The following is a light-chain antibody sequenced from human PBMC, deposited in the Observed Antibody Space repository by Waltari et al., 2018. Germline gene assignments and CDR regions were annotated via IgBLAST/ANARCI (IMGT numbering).Light chain of an antibody. CDR1: SGSIGDNY. J-gene: IGLJ2*01. Sequence: NFMLTQPLSVSESPGKTVTISCTRNSGSIGDNYVQWYRQRPGSAPTAVIFDDDQRPSGVPDRFSGSIDRSSNSASLTISGLQTEDEADYFCQSYDDDNHVLFGGGTKLTVL. V-gene: IGLV6-57*03. CDR2: DDD. CDR3: QSYDDDNHVL.